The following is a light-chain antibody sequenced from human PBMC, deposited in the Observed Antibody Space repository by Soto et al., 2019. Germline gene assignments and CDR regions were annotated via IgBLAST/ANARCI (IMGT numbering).Light chain of an antibody. CDR3: QHYNSYSEA. CDR1: QSLLHSDGKTY. Sequence: DIVMTQTPLSLSVTPGQPASISCKSSQSLLHSDGKTYLYWYLQKPGQPPQLLIYEVSNRFSGVPDRFSGSGSGTEFTLTISSLQPDDFATYYCQHYNSYSEAFGQGTKVELK. CDR2: EVS. J-gene: IGKJ1*01. V-gene: IGKV2D-29*01.